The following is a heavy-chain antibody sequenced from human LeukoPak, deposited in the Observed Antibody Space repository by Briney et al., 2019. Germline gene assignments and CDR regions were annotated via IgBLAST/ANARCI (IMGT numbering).Heavy chain of an antibody. CDR3: ARVPAKWELLRNAFDI. Sequence: WASVKVSCKASGGTFSSYAISWVRQAPGQGLEWMGGIIPIFGTANYAQKFQGRVTITADESTSTAYMELSSLRSEDTAVYYCARVPAKWELLRNAFDIWGQGTMVTVSS. V-gene: IGHV1-69*13. D-gene: IGHD1-26*01. CDR2: IIPIFGTA. CDR1: GGTFSSYA. J-gene: IGHJ3*02.